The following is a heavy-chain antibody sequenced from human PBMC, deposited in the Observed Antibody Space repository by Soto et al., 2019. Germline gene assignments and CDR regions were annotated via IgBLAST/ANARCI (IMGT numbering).Heavy chain of an antibody. V-gene: IGHV1-69*06. CDR2: IIPIFGTA. D-gene: IGHD3-9*01. J-gene: IGHJ4*02. CDR1: GGTFSSYA. Sequence: GASVKVSCKASGGTFSSYAISWVRQAPGQGLEWMGGIIPIFGTANYAQKFQGRVTITADKSTSTAYMELSSLRSEDTAVYYCERDRYSEHSYYWGQGTLVTVSS. CDR3: ERDRYSEHSYY.